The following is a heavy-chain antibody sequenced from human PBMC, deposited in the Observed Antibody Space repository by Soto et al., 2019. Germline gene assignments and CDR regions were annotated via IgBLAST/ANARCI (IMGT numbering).Heavy chain of an antibody. V-gene: IGHV1-18*01. Sequence: QVQLVQSGAEVKKPGASVKVSCKASGYTFTSYGISWVRQAPGQGLEWMGWISAYNGNTNYAQKLQGRDTMTTDTSTSTAYMELRSLRSDDTAVYYCARDQGYCSSTSCYSYDGFDYWGQGTLVTVSS. CDR2: ISAYNGNT. CDR1: GYTFTSYG. D-gene: IGHD2-2*02. CDR3: ARDQGYCSSTSCYSYDGFDY. J-gene: IGHJ4*02.